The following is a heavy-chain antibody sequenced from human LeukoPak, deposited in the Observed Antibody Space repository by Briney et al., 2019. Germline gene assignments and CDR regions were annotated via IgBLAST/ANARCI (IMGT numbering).Heavy chain of an antibody. Sequence: PGGSLRLSRAASGFTFSSYAMHWVRQAPGKGLEWVAVISYDGSNKYYADSVKGRFTISRDNSKNTLYLQMNSLRAEDTAVYYCARGRDIAAVGFDYWGQGTLVTVSS. J-gene: IGHJ4*02. D-gene: IGHD6-13*01. CDR3: ARGRDIAAVGFDY. V-gene: IGHV3-30-3*01. CDR1: GFTFSSYA. CDR2: ISYDGSNK.